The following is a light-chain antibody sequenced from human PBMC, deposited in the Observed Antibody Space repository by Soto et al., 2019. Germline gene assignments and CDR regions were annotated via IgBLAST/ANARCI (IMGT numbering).Light chain of an antibody. J-gene: IGKJ1*01. Sequence: DIQMTQSPSSLSASVGDRVTITCRAGQSIRTYLNWYQQRPGKAPKLLIYAASSLQSGVPSRFSGSGSLTDFTLTISSLQPDDFASYYCHQSYVTPWTFGQGTKVDIK. CDR1: QSIRTY. CDR3: HQSYVTPWT. CDR2: AAS. V-gene: IGKV1-39*01.